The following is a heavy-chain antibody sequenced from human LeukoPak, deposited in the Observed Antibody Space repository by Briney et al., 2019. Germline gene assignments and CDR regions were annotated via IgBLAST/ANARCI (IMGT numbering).Heavy chain of an antibody. CDR1: GYTFTSYG. V-gene: IGHV1-18*01. CDR3: ARSQITMIVGMNWFDP. J-gene: IGHJ5*02. Sequence: ASVKVSCKASGYTFTSYGISWVRRAPGQGLEWMGWISAYNGNTNYAQKFQGRVTITTDESTSTAYMELSSLRSEDTAVYYCARSQITMIVGMNWFDPWGQGTLVTVSS. D-gene: IGHD3-22*01. CDR2: ISAYNGNT.